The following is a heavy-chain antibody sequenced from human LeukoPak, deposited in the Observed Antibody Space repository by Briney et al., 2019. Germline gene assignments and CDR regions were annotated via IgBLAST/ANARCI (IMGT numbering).Heavy chain of an antibody. CDR3: ARDSPTKMATIGLAPFDY. CDR2: ISAYNGNT. Sequence: ASVKVSCKASGGTFNSYGISWVRQAPGQGLEWMGWISAYNGNTNYAQKLQGRVTMTTDTSTSTAYMELRSLRSDDTAVYYCARDSPTKMATIGLAPFDYWGQGTLVTVSS. J-gene: IGHJ4*02. CDR1: GGTFNSYG. V-gene: IGHV1-18*01. D-gene: IGHD5-24*01.